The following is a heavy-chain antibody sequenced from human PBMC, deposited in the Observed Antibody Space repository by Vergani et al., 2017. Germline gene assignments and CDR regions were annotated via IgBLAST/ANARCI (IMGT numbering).Heavy chain of an antibody. D-gene: IGHD3-9*01. V-gene: IGHV1-58*01. J-gene: IGHJ6*03. CDR3: AADSKYNDILTGYYYYMDV. CDR1: GFTFTSSA. CDR2: IVVGSGNT. Sequence: QMQLVQSGPEVKKPGTSVKVSCKASGFTFTSSAVQWVRQARGQRLEWIGWIVVGSGNTNYAQKFQERVTITWDMSTSTAYMELSSLRSEDTAVYYCAADSKYNDILTGYYYYMDVWGKGTTVTVSS.